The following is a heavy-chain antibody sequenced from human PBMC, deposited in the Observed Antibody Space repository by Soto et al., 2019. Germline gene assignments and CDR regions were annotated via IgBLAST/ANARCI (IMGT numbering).Heavy chain of an antibody. CDR3: ARSYSYGSYWYFDY. V-gene: IGHV1-18*04. CDR1: GYTFSTYG. D-gene: IGHD5-18*01. CDR2: ITVSNGNT. J-gene: IGHJ4*02. Sequence: QGQLVQSGAEVKKPGASVKVSCKASGYTFSTYGVSWVRQAPGQELEWMGWITVSNGNTNYIDNLQGRVTMTTETSTTTAYMELWRLRSDDTAVYYGARSYSYGSYWYFDYWGQGTLVVVSS.